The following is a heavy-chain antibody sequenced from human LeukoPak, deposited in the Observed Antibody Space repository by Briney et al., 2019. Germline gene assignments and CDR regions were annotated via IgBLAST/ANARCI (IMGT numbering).Heavy chain of an antibody. CDR1: GFTFSDYY. V-gene: IGHV3-11*03. J-gene: IGHJ4*02. Sequence: GGSLRLSCAASGFTFSDYYMSWIRQAPGKGLEWVSYISSSSSYTNYADSVKGRFTISRDNAKNSLYLQMNSLRAEDTAVYYRARRFSIAVAGTQKVFDYWGQGTLVTVSS. CDR3: ARRFSIAVAGTQKVFDY. D-gene: IGHD6-19*01. CDR2: ISSSSSYT.